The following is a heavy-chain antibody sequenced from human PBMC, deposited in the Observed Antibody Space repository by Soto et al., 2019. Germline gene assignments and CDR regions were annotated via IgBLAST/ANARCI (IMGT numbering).Heavy chain of an antibody. CDR1: GFTFNSYA. Sequence: QVQLVESGGGVVQPGRSLRLSCAASGFTFNSYAMHWVRQAPGKGLEWVAVIWDDGSNKLYADSVRGRFTISRDNSKNTLYLQMNSLRAEDTAVYHCASDHYSTATHFHYWGQGTLVTVSS. CDR2: IWDDGSNK. V-gene: IGHV3-33*01. D-gene: IGHD2-21*01. CDR3: ASDHYSTATHFHY. J-gene: IGHJ4*02.